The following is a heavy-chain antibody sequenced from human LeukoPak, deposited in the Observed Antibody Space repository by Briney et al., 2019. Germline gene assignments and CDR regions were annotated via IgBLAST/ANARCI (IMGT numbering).Heavy chain of an antibody. CDR1: GYTVTNRW. CDR2: IYPGDSDT. D-gene: IGHD3-16*01. V-gene: IGHV5-51*01. J-gene: IGHJ4*02. CDR3: ARRGPSSEYFDH. Sequence: GESLKISCKGSGYTVTNRWIGWVRHTPGKGLEWMGIIYPGDSDTRYNPSFQGQVTISADKSIGTAYLQWSSLEASDTGIYYCARRGPSSEYFDHWGQGTLVTVSS.